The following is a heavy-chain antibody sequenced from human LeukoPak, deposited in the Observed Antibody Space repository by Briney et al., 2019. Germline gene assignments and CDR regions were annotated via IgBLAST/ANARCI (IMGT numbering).Heavy chain of an antibody. D-gene: IGHD4-17*01. CDR3: ARDLVTVTKGFDI. Sequence: SETLSLTCAVSGDSFSSHYGTWIPQSPGTGLEWIGYISHIGRTNYNPSLKSRVTISIDTSKTQFSLKLRSVTAADTAVYYCARDLVTVTKGFDIWGQGTMVSVSS. J-gene: IGHJ3*02. V-gene: IGHV4-59*11. CDR2: ISHIGRT. CDR1: GDSFSSHY.